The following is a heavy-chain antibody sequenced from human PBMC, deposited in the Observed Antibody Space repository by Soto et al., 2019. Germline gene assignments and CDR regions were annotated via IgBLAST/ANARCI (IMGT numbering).Heavy chain of an antibody. CDR3: ARDRDSSGWHEAFEM. CDR1: GGSISSYY. Sequence: SETLSLTCTVSGGSISSYYWSWIRQPPGKGLEWIGYIYYSGSTNYNPSLKSRVTISVDTSKNQFSLKLSSVTAADTAVYYCARDRDSSGWHEAFEMLGQGTMHNISS. D-gene: IGHD6-25*01. CDR2: IYYSGST. J-gene: IGHJ3*02. V-gene: IGHV4-59*01.